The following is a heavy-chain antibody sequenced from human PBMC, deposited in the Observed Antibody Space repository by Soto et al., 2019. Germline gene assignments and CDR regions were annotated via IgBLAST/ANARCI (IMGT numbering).Heavy chain of an antibody. D-gene: IGHD2-2*01. CDR2: IVVGSGNT. V-gene: IGHV1-58*02. Sequence: SARVSCKASGFTFTSSAMQWVRQARGQRLEWVGWIVVGSGNTNYAQKFQERVTITRDMSTSTAYMELRRMRSEDTAVYYCAAVERYQLRWGAFAIWGQGTMVTVS. CDR3: AAVERYQLRWGAFAI. CDR1: GFTFTSSA. J-gene: IGHJ3*02.